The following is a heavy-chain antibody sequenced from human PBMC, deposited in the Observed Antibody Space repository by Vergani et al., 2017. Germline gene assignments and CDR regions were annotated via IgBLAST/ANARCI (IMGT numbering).Heavy chain of an antibody. D-gene: IGHD3-22*01. V-gene: IGHV5-51*01. CDR1: GYSFTNYW. J-gene: IGHJ4*02. CDR3: ARLXGRDSSGSKYFDY. CDR2: IHPADSDT. Sequence: EVQLVQSGAEVKKPGESVKISCQISGYSFTNYWIGWVRRMPGKGLEWMGIIHPADSDTRYSPSFQGQVTISVDKSISTAYLQRSSLRASDSAMYYCARLXGRDSSGSKYFDYWGQGTLVTVSS.